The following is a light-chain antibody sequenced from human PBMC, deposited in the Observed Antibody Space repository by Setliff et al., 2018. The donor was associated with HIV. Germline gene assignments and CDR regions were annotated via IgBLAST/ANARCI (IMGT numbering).Light chain of an antibody. Sequence: QSALTQPASVSGSPGQSITISCTGTNSDVGGYHYVSWYQQHPGKAPKLMIYEVSNRPSGVSNRFSGSKSGNTVSLTISGLQAEDEADYYCSSYTTTTIVVFGGGTKVTVL. CDR2: EVS. CDR1: NSDVGGYHY. CDR3: SSYTTTTIVV. J-gene: IGLJ2*01. V-gene: IGLV2-14*01.